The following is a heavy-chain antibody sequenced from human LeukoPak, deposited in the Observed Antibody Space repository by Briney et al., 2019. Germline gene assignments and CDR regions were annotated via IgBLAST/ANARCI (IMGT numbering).Heavy chain of an antibody. D-gene: IGHD3-3*01. J-gene: IGHJ3*02. V-gene: IGHV4-34*01. CDR1: GGSFSGYY. CDR3: ASVLRFLEWSATDAFDI. Sequence: PSETLSLTCAVYGGSFSGYYWSWLRQPPGKGLEWIGEINHSGSTNYNPSLKSRVTISVDTSKNQFPLKLSSVTAADTAVYYCASVLRFLEWSATDAFDIWGQGTMVTVSS. CDR2: INHSGST.